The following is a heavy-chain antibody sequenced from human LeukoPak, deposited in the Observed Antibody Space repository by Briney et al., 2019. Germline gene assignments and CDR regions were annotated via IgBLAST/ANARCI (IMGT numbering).Heavy chain of an antibody. CDR2: INHSGST. CDR1: GASFRGYY. V-gene: IGHV4-34*01. D-gene: IGHD5-24*01. Sequence: SETLSLTCAVYGASFRGYYWSWIRQPPGKGLEWIGEINHSGSTNSNPSLRSGVTISVDISTTQFSLKLSSVTATDTAVYYYASGGVDPVEMATIWFDYWGQGKLATVSA. CDR3: ASGGVDPVEMATIWFDY. J-gene: IGHJ4*02.